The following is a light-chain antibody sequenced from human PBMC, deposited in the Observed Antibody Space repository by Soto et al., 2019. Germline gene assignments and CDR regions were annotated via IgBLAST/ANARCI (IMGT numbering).Light chain of an antibody. CDR2: DVS. V-gene: IGKV1-5*01. CDR1: QTISNY. Sequence: IQMTQSPSTLSASVGDRVTITCWASQTISNYLAWYQHKPRKAPKLLIYDVSTLESGVPSRFSGSGSGTEFTLTISSLQPDDFATYYCQQYNSYLYTFGQGTKLEIQ. J-gene: IGKJ2*01. CDR3: QQYNSYLYT.